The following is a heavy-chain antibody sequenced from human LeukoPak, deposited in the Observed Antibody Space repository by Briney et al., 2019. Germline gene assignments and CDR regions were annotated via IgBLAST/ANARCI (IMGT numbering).Heavy chain of an antibody. CDR3: AKDIIAAAGTGLDY. V-gene: IGHV3-23*01. CDR2: ISGSGGST. J-gene: IGHJ4*02. CDR1: GFTFSTYA. Sequence: GGSLRLSCAASGFTFSTYAMSWVRQAPGKGLEWVSAISGSGGSTYYADSVKGRFTISRDNPKNTLYLQMNSLRAEDTAVYYCAKDIIAAAGTGLDYWGQGTLVTVSS. D-gene: IGHD6-13*01.